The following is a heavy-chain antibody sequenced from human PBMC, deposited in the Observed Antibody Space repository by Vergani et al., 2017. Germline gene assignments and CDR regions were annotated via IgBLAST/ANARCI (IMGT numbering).Heavy chain of an antibody. CDR1: GGTFSSYA. D-gene: IGHD6-13*01. CDR2: IIPILGIA. CDR3: ARDLSSTKYYYYYYMDV. J-gene: IGHJ6*03. V-gene: IGHV1-69*09. Sequence: QVQLVQSGAEVKKPGSSVKVSCKASGGTFSSYAISWVRQAPGQGLEWMGGIIPILGIANYAQKFQGRVTITADKSTSTAYMELSSLRSEDTAVYYCARDLSSTKYYYYYYMDVWGKGTTVTVSS.